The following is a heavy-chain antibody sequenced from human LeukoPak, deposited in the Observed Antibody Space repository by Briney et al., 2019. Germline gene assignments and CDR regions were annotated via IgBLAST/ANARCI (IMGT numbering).Heavy chain of an antibody. CDR2: ISGSGDNT. CDR1: GFTFSSYA. CDR3: AKGSYYDSSGSFYFDY. J-gene: IGHJ4*02. Sequence: PGGSLRLSCAASGFTFSSYAMSWVRQAPGKGLEWVSGISGSGDNTYYADSVKGRFTISRDNSKNTLYVQVNSLGTEDTAPYYCAKGSYYDSSGSFYFDYWGQGTLVTVSS. V-gene: IGHV3-23*01. D-gene: IGHD3-22*01.